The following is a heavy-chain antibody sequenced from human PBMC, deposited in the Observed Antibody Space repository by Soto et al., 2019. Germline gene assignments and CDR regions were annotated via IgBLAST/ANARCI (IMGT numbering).Heavy chain of an antibody. D-gene: IGHD3-9*01. CDR2: IYYSGST. V-gene: IGHV4-39*01. CDR3: ARQMPGTYYDILTGYYLSWFDP. CDR1: GGSISNSSCY. J-gene: IGHJ5*02. Sequence: PSETLSLTFTVSGGSISNSSCYSGWVSQPPAKGLEWIGSIYYSGSTYYNPSLKSRVTISVDTSKNQFSLKLSSVTAADTAVYYCARQMPGTYYDILTGYYLSWFDPWGHGTLVTVS.